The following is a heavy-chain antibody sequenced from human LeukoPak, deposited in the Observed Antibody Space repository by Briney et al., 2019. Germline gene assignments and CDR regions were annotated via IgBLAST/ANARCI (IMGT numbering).Heavy chain of an antibody. Sequence: GGSLRLSCAASGFTFSSYTMNWVRQAPGKGLEWVSYVSSTSGTIYYADSVKGRFTISRDNAKNSLYLQMNSLRDEDTAVYYCARKYYGSGNYYIDYWGQGTLVTVSS. V-gene: IGHV3-48*02. CDR1: GFTFSSYT. CDR3: ARKYYGSGNYYIDY. J-gene: IGHJ4*02. D-gene: IGHD3-10*01. CDR2: VSSTSGTI.